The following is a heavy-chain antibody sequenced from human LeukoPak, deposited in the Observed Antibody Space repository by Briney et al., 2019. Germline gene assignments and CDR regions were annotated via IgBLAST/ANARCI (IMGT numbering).Heavy chain of an antibody. V-gene: IGHV1-18*01. CDR2: IGANNGDT. D-gene: IGHD1-1*01. CDR3: ARESHETREDY. J-gene: IGHJ4*02. CDR1: GYTFTSYG. Sequence: ASVKVSCKASGYTFTSYGISWVRQAPGQGLEWMGWIGANNGDTDYPPKLQDRGTMTTDTYTSTAYMELRSLRSADTAMYYCARESHETREDYWGQGTLVTVSS.